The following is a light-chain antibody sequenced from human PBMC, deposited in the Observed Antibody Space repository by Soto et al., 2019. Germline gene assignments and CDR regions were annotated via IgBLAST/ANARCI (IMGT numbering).Light chain of an antibody. CDR3: RQYGRSLGFA. Sequence: VVTQSPASLSVSPGEGATLSCRASESVSSNLAWYQQKPGQAPRLLISGASSRATGIPDRFSGSGSGTDFTLTISRLEPEDFAVYYCRQYGRSLGFAFGGGTK. CDR2: GAS. V-gene: IGKV3-20*01. CDR1: ESVSSN. J-gene: IGKJ4*01.